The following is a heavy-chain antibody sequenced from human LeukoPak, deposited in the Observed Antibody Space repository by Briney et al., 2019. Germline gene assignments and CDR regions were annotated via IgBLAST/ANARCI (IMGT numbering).Heavy chain of an antibody. CDR3: ARMSSGYVDY. V-gene: IGHV4-28*06. J-gene: IGHJ4*02. Sequence: PSETLSLTCAVSGYSISSSNWWGWIRQPPGKGLEWIGYIYYSGSTNYNPSLKSRVTMSVDTSKNQFSLKLSSVTALDTAVYYCARMSSGYVDYWGQGTLVTVSS. D-gene: IGHD3-22*01. CDR1: GYSISSSNW. CDR2: IYYSGST.